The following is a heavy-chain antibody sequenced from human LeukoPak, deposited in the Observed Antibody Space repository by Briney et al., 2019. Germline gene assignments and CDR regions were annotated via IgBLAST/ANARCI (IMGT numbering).Heavy chain of an antibody. V-gene: IGHV5-51*01. CDR2: IYPGDSDT. Sequence: GESLKISCKGSGYRFTSYWIGWVRQMPGKGLEWMGIIYPGDSDTRYSPSFQGQVTISADKSISTAHLQWSSLKASDTAMYYCARHAGSSNYYYYYMDVWGKGTTVTVSS. D-gene: IGHD6-6*01. CDR1: GYRFTSYW. CDR3: ARHAGSSNYYYYYMDV. J-gene: IGHJ6*03.